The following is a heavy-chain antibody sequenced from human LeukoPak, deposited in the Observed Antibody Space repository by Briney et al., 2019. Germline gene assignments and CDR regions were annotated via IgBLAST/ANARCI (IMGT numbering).Heavy chain of an antibody. CDR3: AKAKGKGPGMVRGPDY. V-gene: IGHV3-23*01. Sequence: PGGSLRLSCAASGFTFSSYAMSWVRQAPGKGLEWVSAISGSGGSTYYADSVKGRFTISRDNSKNTLYLQMNSLRAEDTAVYYCAKAKGKGPGMVRGPDYWGQGTLVTVSS. CDR2: ISGSGGST. CDR1: GFTFSSYA. D-gene: IGHD3-10*01. J-gene: IGHJ4*02.